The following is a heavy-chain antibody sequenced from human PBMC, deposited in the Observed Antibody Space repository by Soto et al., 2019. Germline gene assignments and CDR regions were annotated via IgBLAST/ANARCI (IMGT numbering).Heavy chain of an antibody. J-gene: IGHJ4*02. CDR3: ARGLAGAWYALDC. CDR1: GGSISSSHW. CDR2: ISLSGST. D-gene: IGHD6-19*01. V-gene: IGHV4-4*02. Sequence: ASETLSLTCAVSGGSISSSHWWSWVRQPPGEGLEWIGEISLSGSTNYNPSLKSRVSISVDRSKDQFSLNLYSVTAADTAVYYCARGLAGAWYALDCWGQGTLVTVSS.